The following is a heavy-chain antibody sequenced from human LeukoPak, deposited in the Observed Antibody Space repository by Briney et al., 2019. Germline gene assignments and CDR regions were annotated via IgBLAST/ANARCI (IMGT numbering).Heavy chain of an antibody. D-gene: IGHD3-22*01. J-gene: IGHJ4*02. V-gene: IGHV3-48*03. CDR2: ISKSDSTI. CDR1: GFTFSSYE. CDR3: AKDTGYYYDSSNYWN. Sequence: GGSLRLSCVASGFTFSSYEMNWVRQAPGKGLEWVSYISKSDSTIYYADSVKGRFTISRDNAKNSLYLQMNSLRAEDTALYYCAKDTGYYYDSSNYWNWGQGTLVTVSS.